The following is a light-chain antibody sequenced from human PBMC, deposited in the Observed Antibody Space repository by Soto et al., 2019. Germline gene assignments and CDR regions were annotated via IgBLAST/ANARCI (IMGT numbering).Light chain of an antibody. CDR1: QSVSSN. J-gene: IGKJ2*01. V-gene: IGKV3-15*01. CDR2: GAS. Sequence: EIVMTQSPATLSVSPGERATLSCRASQSVSSNLAWYQQKPGQAPRLLIYGASTRATGFPARFSGSGSGTEFTLTISSLQSEDFVVYYCQHFNNWPYTFGQGTKLEIK. CDR3: QHFNNWPYT.